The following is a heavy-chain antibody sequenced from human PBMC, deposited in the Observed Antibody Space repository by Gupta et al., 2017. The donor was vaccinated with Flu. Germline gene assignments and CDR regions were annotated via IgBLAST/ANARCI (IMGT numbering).Heavy chain of an antibody. D-gene: IGHD1-26*01. J-gene: IGHJ4*02. CDR1: GGSFSGSY. V-gene: IGHV4-34*01. CDR3: ARMGDRAQHNFDY. CDR2: INHSGST. Sequence: QVQLQQSGAGLLKPSETLSLTCAVYGGSFSGSYWSWIRQPPGKGLEGIGEINHSGSTNDNPALKSRVTISVDTFKNQFSLKLSSVTAADTAVYYCARMGDRAQHNFDYWGQGTLVTVSS.